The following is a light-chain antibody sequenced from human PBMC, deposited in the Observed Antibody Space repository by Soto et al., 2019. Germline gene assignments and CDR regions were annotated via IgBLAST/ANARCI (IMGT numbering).Light chain of an antibody. J-gene: IGLJ2*01. CDR1: SSNIGAGYH. CDR3: QSYDSSLSGSV. V-gene: IGLV1-40*01. CDR2: DHD. Sequence: QLVLTQPPSVSGAPGQRVTISCTGSSSNIGAGYHVHWYQQLPGTAPKLLIYDHDNRPSGVPDRFSGSKSDTSASLAITGLQAEDEADYYCQSYDSSLSGSVFGGGTKVTVL.